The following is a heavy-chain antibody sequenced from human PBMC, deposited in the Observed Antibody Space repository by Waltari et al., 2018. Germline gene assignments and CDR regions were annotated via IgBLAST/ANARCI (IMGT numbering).Heavy chain of an antibody. CDR3: AHKAYVSLSNYFDP. D-gene: IGHD3-10*02. Sequence: QITLKESGPALVEPTQTLLLTCTYSGFSLSTSGLGVGWIRQPPGKALEWLALIYWDDDKRYSPSLRSRLTITKDTSKNQVVLTMTNMDPMDTATYFCAHKAYVSLSNYFDPWGPGTLVTVSS. V-gene: IGHV2-5*02. CDR2: IYWDDDK. CDR1: GFSLSTSGLG. J-gene: IGHJ5*02.